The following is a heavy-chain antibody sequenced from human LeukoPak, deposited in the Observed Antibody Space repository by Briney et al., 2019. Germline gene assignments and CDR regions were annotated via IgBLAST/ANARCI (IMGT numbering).Heavy chain of an antibody. D-gene: IGHD6-19*01. J-gene: IGHJ6*03. CDR2: IKQDGSEK. V-gene: IGHV3-7*01. Sequence: PGGSLRLSCAASGFTFSSYWMSWVRQAPGKGLEWVVNIKQDGSEKYYVDSVKGRFTISRDNAKNSLYLQMNSLRAEDTAVYYCAREAGIAVGGYYYMDVWGKGTTVTVSS. CDR1: GFTFSSYW. CDR3: AREAGIAVGGYYYMDV.